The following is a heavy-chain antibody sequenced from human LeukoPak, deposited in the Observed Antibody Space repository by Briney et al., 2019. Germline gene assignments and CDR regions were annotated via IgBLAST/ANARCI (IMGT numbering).Heavy chain of an antibody. CDR1: GFTFSSYA. CDR2: ISGSGGST. V-gene: IGHV3-23*01. CDR3: AKDIIRYSSSWAFDY. Sequence: GGSLRLSCAASGFTFSSYAMSWVRQAPGKGLEWVSAISGSGGSTYYADSVKSRFTISRDNSKNTLYLQMNSLRAEDTAVYYCAKDIIRYSSSWAFDYWGQGTLVTVSS. J-gene: IGHJ4*02. D-gene: IGHD6-13*01.